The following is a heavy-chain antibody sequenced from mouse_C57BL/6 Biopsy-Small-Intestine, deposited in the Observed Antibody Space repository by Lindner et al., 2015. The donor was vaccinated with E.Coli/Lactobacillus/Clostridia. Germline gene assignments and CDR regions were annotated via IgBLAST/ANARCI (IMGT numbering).Heavy chain of an antibody. CDR2: ISSGSSTI. J-gene: IGHJ2*01. Sequence: VQLQESGGGLVKPGGSLKLSCAASGFTFSDYGMHWVRQAPEKGLEWVAYISSGSSTIYYADTVKGRFTISRDNAKNTLFLQMTSLRSEDTAMYYCASGAYYSNYVGFDYWGQGTTLTVSS. CDR3: ASGAYYSNYVGFDY. V-gene: IGHV5-17*01. CDR1: GFTFSDYG. D-gene: IGHD2-5*01.